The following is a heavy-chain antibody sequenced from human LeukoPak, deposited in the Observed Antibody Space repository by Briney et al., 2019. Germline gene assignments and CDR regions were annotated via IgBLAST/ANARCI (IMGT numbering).Heavy chain of an antibody. J-gene: IGHJ4*02. D-gene: IGHD2-2*01. CDR2: INHSGST. V-gene: IGHV4-34*01. Sequence: GSLRLSCAASGFTVSSNYMSWVRQPPGKGLEWIGEINHSGSTNYNPSLKSRVTISVDTSKNQFSLKLSSVTAADTAVYYCARVGAAMSLQSDDYYFDYWGQGTLVTVSS. CDR3: ARVGAAMSLQSDDYYFDY. CDR1: GFTVSSNY.